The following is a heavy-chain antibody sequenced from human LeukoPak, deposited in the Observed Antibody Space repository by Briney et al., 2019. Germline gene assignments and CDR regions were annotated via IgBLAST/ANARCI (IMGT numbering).Heavy chain of an antibody. V-gene: IGHV4-59*01. CDR1: GGSITSYY. J-gene: IGHJ5*02. Sequence: KTSETLSLTCTVSGGSITSYYWSWIRQPPGKGLEWIGYIYYSGSTNYNPSLKSRVTISVDTSKNQFSLKLSSVTAADTAVYYCARVIRYFDWFHFDPWDQGTLVTVSS. CDR2: IYYSGST. D-gene: IGHD3-9*01. CDR3: ARVIRYFDWFHFDP.